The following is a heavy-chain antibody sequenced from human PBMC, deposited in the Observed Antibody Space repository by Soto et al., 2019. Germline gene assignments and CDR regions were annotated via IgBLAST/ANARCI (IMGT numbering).Heavy chain of an antibody. CDR2: ISGSTGTT. CDR3: AKDTSSSPYYMDV. CDR1: GFTFSIFA. D-gene: IGHD2-2*01. Sequence: EVQVLEAGGGSVQPGGSLRLSCAASGFTFSIFAMSWVRHAAGKGLEWVSEISGSTGTTYYADSVKGRFIISRDNSKNTVHLQMNSLSAEDTAVYYCAKDTSSSPYYMDVWGKGTAVTVSS. J-gene: IGHJ6*03. V-gene: IGHV3-23*01.